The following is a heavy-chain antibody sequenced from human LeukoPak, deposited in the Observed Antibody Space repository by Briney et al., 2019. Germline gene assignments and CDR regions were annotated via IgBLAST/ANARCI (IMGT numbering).Heavy chain of an antibody. J-gene: IGHJ5*02. CDR1: GYTFTSYG. CDR2: ISAYNGNT. V-gene: IGHV1-18*01. D-gene: IGHD2-2*01. CDR3: ARVLVVPAAVAGNWFDP. Sequence: ASVKVSCKASGYTFTSYGINWVRQAPGQGLEWMGWISAYNGNTNYAQKLQGRVTMTTDTSTSTAYMELRSLRSDDTAVYYCARVLVVPAAVAGNWFDPWGQGTLVTVSS.